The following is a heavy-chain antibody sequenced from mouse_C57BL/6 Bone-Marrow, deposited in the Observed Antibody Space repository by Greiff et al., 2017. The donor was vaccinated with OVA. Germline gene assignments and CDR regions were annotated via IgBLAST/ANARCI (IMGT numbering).Heavy chain of an antibody. D-gene: IGHD1-1*01. V-gene: IGHV1-81*01. J-gene: IGHJ4*01. CDR3: ARDHYYGSSSSYYAMDY. CDR1: GYTFTSYG. CDR2: IYPRSGNT. Sequence: QVQLKQSGAELARPGASVKLSCKASGYTFTSYGISWVKQRTGQGLEWIGEIYPRSGNTYYNEKFKGKATLTADKSSSTAYMELRSLTSEDSAVYFCARDHYYGSSSSYYAMDYWGQGTSVTVSS.